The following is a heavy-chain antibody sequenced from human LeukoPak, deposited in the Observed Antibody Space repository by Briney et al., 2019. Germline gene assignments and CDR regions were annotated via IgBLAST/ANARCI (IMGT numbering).Heavy chain of an antibody. CDR1: GFTVSSHY. V-gene: IGHV3-53*01. Sequence: GGSLRLSCAGSGFTVSSHYMTWVRQAPGKGLEWVSIIYSGGTTYHADSVKGRFTISKDNSKNTLYLQVNSLRAEDTAVYYCAKYRSAWSFDYWGQGTLVIVSS. D-gene: IGHD6-13*01. CDR2: IYSGGTT. CDR3: AKYRSAWSFDY. J-gene: IGHJ4*02.